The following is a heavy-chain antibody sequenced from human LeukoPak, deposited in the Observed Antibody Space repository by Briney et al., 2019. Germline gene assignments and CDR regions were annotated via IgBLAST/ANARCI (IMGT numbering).Heavy chain of an antibody. CDR1: GFGFSNYA. J-gene: IGHJ6*02. V-gene: IGHV3-30-3*01. Sequence: PGGSLRLSCTASGFGFSNYAMYWVRQAPGKGLEWVAVISFDESNKYYADSVKGRFTISRDNSKNTLYLQMNSLRAEDTAVYYCASPTPLYSSSWYRKAYYYYGMDVWGQGTTVTVSS. D-gene: IGHD6-13*01. CDR2: ISFDESNK. CDR3: ASPTPLYSSSWYRKAYYYYGMDV.